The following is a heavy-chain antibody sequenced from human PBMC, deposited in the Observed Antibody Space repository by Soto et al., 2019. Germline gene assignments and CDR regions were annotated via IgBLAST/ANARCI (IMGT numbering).Heavy chain of an antibody. CDR3: AKDLLLTTITTVGD. D-gene: IGHD4-17*01. Sequence: QVQLVESGGGVVQPGRSLRLSCAASGFIFSTYGMHWVRQAPGKGLEWLSVISYDGNNKYYADSVKGRFTISRDNSKNTLWLQMDSLRTEDTAVYYCAKDLLLTTITTVGDWGQGTRVTVSS. V-gene: IGHV3-30*18. J-gene: IGHJ4*02. CDR1: GFIFSTYG. CDR2: ISYDGNNK.